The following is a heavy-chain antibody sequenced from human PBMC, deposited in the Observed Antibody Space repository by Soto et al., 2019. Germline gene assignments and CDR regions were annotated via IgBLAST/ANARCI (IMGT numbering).Heavy chain of an antibody. CDR1: GGSISSGGYS. D-gene: IGHD3-16*01. CDR2: IYHSGST. V-gene: IGHV4-30-2*02. Sequence: SETLSLTCAVSGGSISSGGYSWSWIRQPPGKGLEWIGYIYHSGSTYYNPSLKSRVTISVDTSKNQFSLKLSSVTAADPAVYYCAASPVTWGDYFDYWGQRTRGTVSS. CDR3: AASPVTWGDYFDY. J-gene: IGHJ4*02.